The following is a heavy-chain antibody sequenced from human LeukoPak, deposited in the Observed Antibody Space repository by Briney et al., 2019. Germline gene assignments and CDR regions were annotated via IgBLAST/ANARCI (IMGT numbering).Heavy chain of an antibody. V-gene: IGHV1-18*04. CDR2: ISAYSGAT. CDR3: ARDIVVLPSAESDYYYYGMDV. D-gene: IGHD2-2*01. J-gene: IGHJ6*04. CDR1: GYSFTTYG. Sequence: ASVKVSCKASGYSFTTYGISWVRQAPGQGLEWMGWISAYSGATNYARNLQGRVTMTTDTSTSTAYMELRSLRSDDTAVYYCARDIVVLPSAESDYYYYGMDVWGKGTTVTVSS.